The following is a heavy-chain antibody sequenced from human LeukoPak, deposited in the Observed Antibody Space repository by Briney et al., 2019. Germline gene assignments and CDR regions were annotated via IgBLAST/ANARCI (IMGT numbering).Heavy chain of an antibody. J-gene: IGHJ1*01. CDR2: ISYDGSNK. D-gene: IGHD3-10*01. CDR1: GFTFSSYG. Sequence: GGSLRLSCAASGFTFSSYGMHWVRQAPGKGLEWVAVISYDGSNKYYADSVKGRFTISRDNSKNTLYLQMNSLRAEDTAVYYCAKVGVRGVIIEYFQHWGQGTLVTVSS. V-gene: IGHV3-30*18. CDR3: AKVGVRGVIIEYFQH.